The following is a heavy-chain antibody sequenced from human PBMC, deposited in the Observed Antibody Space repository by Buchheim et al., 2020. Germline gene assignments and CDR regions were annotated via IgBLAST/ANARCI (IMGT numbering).Heavy chain of an antibody. J-gene: IGHJ6*02. Sequence: QVQLQESGPGLVKPSETLSLTCTVSGGSISSYYWSWIRQPPGKGLEWIGYIYYSGSTNYNPSLKSRVTISVDTSKNQFSLMLSSVTAADTAVYYCARADYDFWSGTYYYYGMDVWGQGTT. CDR2: IYYSGST. V-gene: IGHV4-59*01. D-gene: IGHD3-3*01. CDR1: GGSISSYY. CDR3: ARADYDFWSGTYYYYGMDV.